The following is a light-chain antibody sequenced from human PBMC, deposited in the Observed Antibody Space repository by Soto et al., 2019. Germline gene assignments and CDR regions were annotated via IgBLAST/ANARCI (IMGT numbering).Light chain of an antibody. V-gene: IGKV1-9*01. CDR3: QQLNSYPLT. CDR1: QGISSY. CDR2: AAS. Sequence: DIQLTQSPSFLSASVGDRVIITCRASQGISSYLAWYQQKPGKAPKLLIYAASTLQSGVPSRFSGSGSGTEFTLTISSLQPEDFATYYCQQLNSYPLTFGGGTK. J-gene: IGKJ4*01.